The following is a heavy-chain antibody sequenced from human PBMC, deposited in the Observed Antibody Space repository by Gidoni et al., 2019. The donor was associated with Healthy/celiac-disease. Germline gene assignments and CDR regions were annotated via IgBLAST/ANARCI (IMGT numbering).Heavy chain of an antibody. D-gene: IGHD6-19*01. CDR2: ISYDGSNK. CDR1: VFTFLSYC. CDR3: AKERGDSSGWYVLPENGDYFDY. V-gene: IGHV3-30*18. J-gene: IGHJ4*02. Sequence: QVQLVESGGGGVQPGRSLRLSCAASVFTFLSYCLPWVRQAPGKGLEWVAVISYDGSNKYYADSVKGRVTISRDNSKNTLYLKMNSLRAEDTAVYYCAKERGDSSGWYVLPENGDYFDYWGQGTLVTVSS.